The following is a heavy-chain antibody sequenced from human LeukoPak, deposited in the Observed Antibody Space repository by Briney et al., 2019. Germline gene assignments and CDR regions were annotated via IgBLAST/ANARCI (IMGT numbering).Heavy chain of an antibody. J-gene: IGHJ4*02. CDR3: ARTGYSYDY. CDR2: INTNTGNP. CDR1: GYTFTNFD. Sequence: ASVKVSCKASGYTFTNFDINWVRQAPGQGLEWMGWINTNTGNPTYAQGFTGRFVFSLDTSVSTAYLQISSLKAEDTAVYYCARTGYSYDYWGQGTLVTVSS. D-gene: IGHD5-18*01. V-gene: IGHV7-4-1*02.